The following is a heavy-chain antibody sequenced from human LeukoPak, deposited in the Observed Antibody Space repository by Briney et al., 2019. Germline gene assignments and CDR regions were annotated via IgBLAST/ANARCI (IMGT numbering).Heavy chain of an antibody. CDR3: ARDDEPMTTVTTPSY. V-gene: IGHV3-21*01. D-gene: IGHD4-17*01. CDR2: ISSSSSYI. CDR1: GFTFSSYS. Sequence: PGGSLRLSCAASGFTFSSYSMNWVRQAPGKGLEWVSSISSSSSYIYYADSVKGRFTISRDNAKNSLYLQMNSLRAEDTAVYYCARDDEPMTTVTTPSYWGQGTLVTVSS. J-gene: IGHJ4*02.